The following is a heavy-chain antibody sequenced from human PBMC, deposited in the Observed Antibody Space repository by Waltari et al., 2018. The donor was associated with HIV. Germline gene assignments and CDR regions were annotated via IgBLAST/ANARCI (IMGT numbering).Heavy chain of an antibody. J-gene: IGHJ3*02. CDR3: ARVEGGGTSFDAFDI. CDR2: INQSGSP. CDR1: GWSFSGYY. Sequence: QVQLQQWGAGLLKPSETLSLTCAVYGWSFSGYYWSWIRQPPGKGLEWIGEINQSGSPNYHPSLKSRVTISVDTSKNQFSLKLSSVTAADTAVYYCARVEGGGTSFDAFDIWGQGTMVTVSS. D-gene: IGHD2-15*01. V-gene: IGHV4-34*01.